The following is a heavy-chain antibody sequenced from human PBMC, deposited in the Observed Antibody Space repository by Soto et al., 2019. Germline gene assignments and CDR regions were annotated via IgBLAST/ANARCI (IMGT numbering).Heavy chain of an antibody. J-gene: IGHJ4*02. V-gene: IGHV3-30*18. CDR2: ISYDGSNK. D-gene: IGHD3-10*01. CDR1: GFTFSSYG. Sequence: QVQLVESGGGVVQPGRSLRLSCAASGFTFSSYGMHWVRQAPGKGLEWVAVISYDGSNKYYADSVKGRFTISRDNSKNALYLQMNSLRAEDTAVYYCAKDDRLYYYGSGSYYSNIGYWGQGTLVTVSS. CDR3: AKDDRLYYYGSGSYYSNIGY.